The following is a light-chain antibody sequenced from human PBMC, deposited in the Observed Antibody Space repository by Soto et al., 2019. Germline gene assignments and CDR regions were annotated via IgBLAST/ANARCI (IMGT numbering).Light chain of an antibody. CDR3: SSYTSITTRSVG. V-gene: IGLV2-14*01. Sequence: QSALTQPASVSGSPGQSITISCTGTSSDVGGYNYVSWYQQDPGKAPKLMIYGVTNRPSGVSNRFSGSKSGNTASLTISGLQSEEEADYYCSSYTSITTRSVGFGGGTKLTVL. CDR2: GVT. CDR1: SSDVGGYNY. J-gene: IGLJ2*01.